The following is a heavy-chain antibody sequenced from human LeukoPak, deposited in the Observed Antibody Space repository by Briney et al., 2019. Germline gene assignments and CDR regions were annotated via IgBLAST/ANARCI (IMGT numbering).Heavy chain of an antibody. J-gene: IGHJ4*02. D-gene: IGHD4-17*01. CDR2: ISAYNGNT. V-gene: IGHV1-18*01. Sequence: ASVTVSCKASGYTFTSYGISWVRQAPGQGLEWMGWISAYNGNTDYAQKLQGRVTMTTDTSTSTAYMELRSLRSDDTALHYCARVTQTDYDFDYWGQGTLVTVSS. CDR3: ARVTQTDYDFDY. CDR1: GYTFTSYG.